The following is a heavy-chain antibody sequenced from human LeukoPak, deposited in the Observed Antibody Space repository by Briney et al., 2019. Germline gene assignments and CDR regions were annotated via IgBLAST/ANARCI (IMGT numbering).Heavy chain of an antibody. CDR1: GFTFSNYW. J-gene: IGHJ4*02. CDR2: ITSDGSSS. D-gene: IGHD3-22*01. Sequence: GGSLRLSCAASGFTFSNYWMHCVRQAPGKGLEWVSRITSDGSSSRHADAVKGRFTISRDNAKNTVFLHMNSLRPEDTAVYYCIRESSGIASWGQGTVVTVSS. V-gene: IGHV3-74*01. CDR3: IRESSGIAS.